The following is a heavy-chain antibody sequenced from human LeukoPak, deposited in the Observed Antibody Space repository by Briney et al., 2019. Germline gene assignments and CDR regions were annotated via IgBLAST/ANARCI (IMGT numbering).Heavy chain of an antibody. CDR1: GGSISSYY. J-gene: IGHJ4*02. CDR2: IYYSGST. V-gene: IGHV4-59*01. D-gene: IGHD4-23*01. CDR3: ARVDRYGGNSVPGHFDY. Sequence: SETLSLTCTVSGGSISSYYWSWIRQPPGKGLEWIGYIYYSGSTNYNPSLKSRVTISVDTSKNQFSLKLSSVTAADTAVYYCARVDRYGGNSVPGHFDYWGQGTLVTVSS.